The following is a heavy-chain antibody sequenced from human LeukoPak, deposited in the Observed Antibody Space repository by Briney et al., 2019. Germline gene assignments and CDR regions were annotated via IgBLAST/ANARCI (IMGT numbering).Heavy chain of an antibody. CDR1: GYTLTGYY. Sequence: GASVKVSCTASGYTLTGYYMHWVRQAPGQGLEWMGWMNPNSGNTGYAQKFQGRVTITRNTSISTAYMELSSLRSEDTAVYYCARCRYYDSSGYYNDYWGQGTLVTVSS. V-gene: IGHV1-8*03. J-gene: IGHJ4*02. CDR3: ARCRYYDSSGYYNDY. D-gene: IGHD3-22*01. CDR2: MNPNSGNT.